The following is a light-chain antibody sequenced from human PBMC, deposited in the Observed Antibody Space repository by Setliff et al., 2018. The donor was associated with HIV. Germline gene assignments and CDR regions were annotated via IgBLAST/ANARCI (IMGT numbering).Light chain of an antibody. Sequence: QSALTQPASVSGSPGQSITISCTGTSGDVGRYNLVSWYQQQPGKPPKLMIYQASKRPSGVSNRFSGSKSGNTASLTVSGLQAEDEADYYCSSYGGNLDVFGTGTKVTV. CDR2: QAS. CDR1: SGDVGRYNL. CDR3: SSYGGNLDV. J-gene: IGLJ1*01. V-gene: IGLV2-14*02.